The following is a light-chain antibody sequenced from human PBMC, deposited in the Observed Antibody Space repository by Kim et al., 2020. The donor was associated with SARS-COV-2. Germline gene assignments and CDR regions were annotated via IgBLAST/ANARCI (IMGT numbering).Light chain of an antibody. Sequence: PGERATLSCRASQSVSSSYLAWYQQKPGQAPRLLIYGASIRATGIPDRFSGSGSGTDFTLTISRLEPEDFAVYYCQQYGSSLTWTFGQGTKVDIK. J-gene: IGKJ1*01. CDR3: QQYGSSLTWT. V-gene: IGKV3-20*01. CDR2: GAS. CDR1: QSVSSSY.